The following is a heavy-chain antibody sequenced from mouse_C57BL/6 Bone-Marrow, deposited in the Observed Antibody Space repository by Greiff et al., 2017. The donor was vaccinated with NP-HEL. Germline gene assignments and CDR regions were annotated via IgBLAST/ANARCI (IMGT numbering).Heavy chain of an antibody. V-gene: IGHV1-42*01. J-gene: IGHJ2*01. CDR1: GYSFTGYY. CDR2: INPSTGGT. CDR3: ARLLGDY. Sequence: VQLQQSGPELVKPGASVKISCKASGYSFTGYYMNWVKQSPEKSLEWIGEINPSTGGTTYNQKFKAKATLTVDKSSSTAYMQLKSLTSEDSAVYYCARLLGDYWGQGTTLTVSS. D-gene: IGHD4-1*01.